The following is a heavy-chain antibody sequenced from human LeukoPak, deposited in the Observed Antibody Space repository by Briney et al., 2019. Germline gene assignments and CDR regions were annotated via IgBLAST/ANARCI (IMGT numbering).Heavy chain of an antibody. V-gene: IGHV3-30*04. CDR2: ISYDGSNK. CDR1: GFTFSSYA. D-gene: IGHD6-13*01. Sequence: GGPLRLSCAASGFTFSSYAMHWVRQAPGKELEWVAVISYDGSNKYYADSVKGRFTISRDNSKNTLYLQMNSLSAEDTAVCYCARDRSGTEHFDYWGQGTLVTVSS. J-gene: IGHJ4*02. CDR3: ARDRSGTEHFDY.